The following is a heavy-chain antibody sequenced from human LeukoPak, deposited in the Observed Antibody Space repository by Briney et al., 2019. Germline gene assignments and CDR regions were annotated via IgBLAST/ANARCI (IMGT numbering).Heavy chain of an antibody. V-gene: IGHV3-13*01. CDR3: ARGRAAAGTTEFDY. D-gene: IGHD6-13*01. CDR1: GFTFSSYD. J-gene: IGHJ4*02. CDR2: IGTAGDT. Sequence: GGSLRLSCAASGFTFSSYDMHWVRQATGKGLEWVSAIGTAGDTYYPGSVKGRFTISRENAKNSLYLQMNSLRAGDTAVYYCARGRAAAGTTEFDYWGQGTLVTVSS.